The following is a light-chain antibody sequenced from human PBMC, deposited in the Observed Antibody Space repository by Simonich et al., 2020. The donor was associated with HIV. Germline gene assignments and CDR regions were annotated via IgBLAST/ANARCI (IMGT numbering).Light chain of an antibody. CDR3: QQRSNCLT. Sequence: EIVLTQSPATLSLSPGERATLSCRASQSVSSYIAWYQQKPGQAPRLLIYDASNRATGIPARFSGSGSGTDFTLTISSLEPEDFAVYYCQQRSNCLTFGGGTKVEIK. V-gene: IGKV3-11*01. CDR2: DAS. J-gene: IGKJ4*01. CDR1: QSVSSY.